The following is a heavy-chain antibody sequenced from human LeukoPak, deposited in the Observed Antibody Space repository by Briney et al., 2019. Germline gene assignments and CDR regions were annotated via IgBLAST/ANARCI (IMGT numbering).Heavy chain of an antibody. CDR3: AREHYGSGSYYSGYYFDY. D-gene: IGHD3-10*01. CDR2: INWNGGST. V-gene: IGHV3-20*04. CDR1: GFTFDDYG. Sequence: GGSLRLSCEASGFTFDDYGMSWVRQAPGNGLEWVSGINWNGGSTGYADSVKGRFTISRDNAKNSLYLQMNSLRAEDTALYYCAREHYGSGSYYSGYYFDYWGQGTLVTVSS. J-gene: IGHJ4*02.